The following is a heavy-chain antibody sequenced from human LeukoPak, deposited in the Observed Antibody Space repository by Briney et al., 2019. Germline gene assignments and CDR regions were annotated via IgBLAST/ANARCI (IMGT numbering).Heavy chain of an antibody. D-gene: IGHD3-10*01. Sequence: GGSLRLSCAASGFTVSSNYMSWVRQAPGKGLEWVSAISGSGGSTYYADSVKGRFTISRDNSKNTLYLQMNSLRAEDTAVYYCAKNVHYYGSGSDYYYYMDVWGKGTTVTVSS. CDR2: ISGSGGST. V-gene: IGHV3-23*01. CDR3: AKNVHYYGSGSDYYYYMDV. J-gene: IGHJ6*03. CDR1: GFTVSSNY.